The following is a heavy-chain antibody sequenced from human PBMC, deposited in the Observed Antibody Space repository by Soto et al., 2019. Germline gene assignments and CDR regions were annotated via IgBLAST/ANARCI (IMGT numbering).Heavy chain of an antibody. Sequence: QITLKESGPTLVKPTQTLTLTCTFSGFSLNTSGVGVGWVRQPPGRALEWLAVIYWTDDKRYSPPLKSRLSITKDTSKNQVVLTMTNMDPMDTAIFFCAHKLPVTTSAFDIWGQGTMVTVSS. V-gene: IGHV2-5*01. CDR3: AHKLPVTTSAFDI. D-gene: IGHD4-17*01. CDR1: GFSLNTSGVG. J-gene: IGHJ3*02. CDR2: IYWTDDK.